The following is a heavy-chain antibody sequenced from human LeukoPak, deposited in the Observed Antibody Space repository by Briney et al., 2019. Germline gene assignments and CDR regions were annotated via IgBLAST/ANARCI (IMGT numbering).Heavy chain of an antibody. V-gene: IGHV3-23*01. CDR3: AKLRAPARSGYYFDY. CDR2: ISGSGGST. J-gene: IGHJ4*02. CDR1: GFTFSSYA. Sequence: PGGSLRLSCAASGFTFSSYAMSWVRQAPGKGLERVSAISGSGGSTYYADSVKGRFTISRDNSKNTLYLQMNSLRAEDTAVYYCAKLRAPARSGYYFDYWGQGTLVTVSS. D-gene: IGHD5-12*01.